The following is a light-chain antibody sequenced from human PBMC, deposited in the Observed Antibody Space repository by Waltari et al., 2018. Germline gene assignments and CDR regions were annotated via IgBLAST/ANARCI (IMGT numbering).Light chain of an antibody. J-gene: IGLJ2*01. V-gene: IGLV2-23*01. CDR1: SSDGGTYNH. Sequence: QSALTQPASVSGSPGQSITISCTGTSSDGGTYNHVFWYQQRPGRAPKLMIQEDVKRPSGVSSRFSGSKSGNTASLTISGLQAEDEADYHCCSYGSDTVLFGGGTKVTVL. CDR2: EDV. CDR3: CSYGSDTVL.